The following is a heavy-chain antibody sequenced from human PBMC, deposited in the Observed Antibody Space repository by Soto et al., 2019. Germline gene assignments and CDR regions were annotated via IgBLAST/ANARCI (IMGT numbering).Heavy chain of an antibody. J-gene: IGHJ4*02. D-gene: IGHD3-22*01. V-gene: IGHV3-48*01. CDR2: ISISSSSTI. CDR3: ARDSDDSSGYYLLGVYYFDY. CDR1: GFTFSSYS. Sequence: GGSLRLSCAASGFTFSSYSMNWVRQAPGKGLEWVSYISISSSSTIYYADSVKGRFTISRDNAKNSLYLQMNSLRAEDTAVYYCARDSDDSSGYYLLGVYYFDYWGQGTLVTVSS.